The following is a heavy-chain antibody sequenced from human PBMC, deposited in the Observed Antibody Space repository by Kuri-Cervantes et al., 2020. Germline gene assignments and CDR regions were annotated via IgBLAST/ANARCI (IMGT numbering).Heavy chain of an antibody. V-gene: IGHV3-9*01. CDR2: INYDGNI. CDR3: ARGGFGYNYGHYYYYMDV. Sequence: SLKISCVDSGFTFDDYAMHWVRQAPGKGLIWVSRINYDGNIAYPDSVKGRFIISRDNAKNTLNLQMNSLRAEDTAVYYCARGGFGYNYGHYYYYMDVWGKGTTVTVSS. J-gene: IGHJ6*03. CDR1: GFTFDDYA. D-gene: IGHD5-18*01.